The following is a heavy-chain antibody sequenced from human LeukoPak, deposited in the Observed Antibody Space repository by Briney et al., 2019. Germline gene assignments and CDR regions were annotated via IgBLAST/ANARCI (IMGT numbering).Heavy chain of an antibody. D-gene: IGHD4-17*01. Sequence: SETLSLTCTVSGGSISSSSYYWGWIRQPPGKGLEWIGSIYHSGSTYYNPSLKSRVTISVDTSKNQFSLKLSSVTAADTAVYYCARLNGDYPYYFDYWGQGTLVTVSS. CDR2: IYHSGST. V-gene: IGHV4-39*01. CDR1: GGSISSSSYY. CDR3: ARLNGDYPYYFDY. J-gene: IGHJ4*02.